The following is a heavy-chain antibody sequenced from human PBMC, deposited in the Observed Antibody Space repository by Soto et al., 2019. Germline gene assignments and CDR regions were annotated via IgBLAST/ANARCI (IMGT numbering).Heavy chain of an antibody. Sequence: EVQLVESGGGLVKPGGSLRLSCAASGFTFSAYSMMWVRQAPGKGLEWVSSISNGSTFIYYADSVKGRFTISRDNAKNSLYLQMSSLRAEDTAVYYCATARGPYSSSIPDQIRGYWGQGTLVTVSS. CDR3: ATARGPYSSSIPDQIRGY. V-gene: IGHV3-21*06. CDR1: GFTFSAYS. J-gene: IGHJ4*02. CDR2: ISNGSTFI. D-gene: IGHD6-13*01.